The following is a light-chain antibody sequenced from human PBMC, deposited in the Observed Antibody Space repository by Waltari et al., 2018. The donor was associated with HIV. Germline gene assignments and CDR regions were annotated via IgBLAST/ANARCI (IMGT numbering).Light chain of an antibody. CDR2: DDS. Sequence: SYVLTQPPSVSVAPGQTARVSCGGTHIGSSTVPWYQQKPGQAPVLVVYDDSDRPSGIPERFSGSNFENTATLTISRVEAGDEADYYCQVWDSSSDHVIFGGGTKLTVL. CDR3: QVWDSSSDHVI. J-gene: IGLJ2*01. CDR1: HIGSST. V-gene: IGLV3-21*02.